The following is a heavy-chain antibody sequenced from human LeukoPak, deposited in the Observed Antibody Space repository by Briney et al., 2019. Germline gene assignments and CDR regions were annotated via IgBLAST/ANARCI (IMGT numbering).Heavy chain of an antibody. D-gene: IGHD3-10*01. J-gene: IGHJ4*02. V-gene: IGHV4-34*01. CDR3: ARHVGYYGSGSYEDY. CDR2: INHSGST. Sequence: SETLSLTCAVYGGSFSGYYWSWIRQPPGKGLEWIGEINHSGSTYYNPSLKSRVTISVDTSKNQFSLKLSSVTAADRAVYYCARHVGYYGSGSYEDYWGQGTLVTVSS. CDR1: GGSFSGYY.